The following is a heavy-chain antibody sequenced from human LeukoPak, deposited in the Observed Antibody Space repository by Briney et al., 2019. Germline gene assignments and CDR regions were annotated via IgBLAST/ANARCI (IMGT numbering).Heavy chain of an antibody. D-gene: IGHD6-13*01. CDR2: PSGGST. J-gene: IGHJ5*02. V-gene: IGHV1-46*01. CDR3: TRASRSGRIAAAGTVDP. Sequence: PSGGSTSYAQKFQGRVTMTRDTSTSTVYMELSSLRSEDTAVYYCTRASRSGRIAAAGTVDPWGQGTLVTVSS.